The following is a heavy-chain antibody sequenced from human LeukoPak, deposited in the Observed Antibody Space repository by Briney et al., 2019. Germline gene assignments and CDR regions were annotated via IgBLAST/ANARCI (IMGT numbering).Heavy chain of an antibody. CDR2: ISPDGSIT. J-gene: IGHJ4*02. CDR1: GFTFSNYW. V-gene: IGHV3-74*01. Sequence: PGGSLRLSCAASGFTFSNYWIHWVRQDPGKGLVWVSRISPDGSITGHADSVKGRFTISRDNAKNTLYLQMNSLRAEDTAIYFCARDWAVADVDNYWGQGTLVTVSS. D-gene: IGHD6-19*01. CDR3: ARDWAVADVDNY.